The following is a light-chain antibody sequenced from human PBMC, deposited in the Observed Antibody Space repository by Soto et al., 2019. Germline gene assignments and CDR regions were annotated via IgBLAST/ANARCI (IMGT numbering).Light chain of an antibody. V-gene: IGKV1-39*01. Sequence: DIQMTQSPSSLSASLGDRVTITCRPSESSRDEVNWFQQRPGKAPRLLIYDTFTLQSGVPSRFSGSVSGTEFSLTISSLQAGDSAIYYCQQSFTTPWTFGQGTKVDIK. J-gene: IGKJ1*01. CDR2: DTF. CDR1: ESSRDE. CDR3: QQSFTTPWT.